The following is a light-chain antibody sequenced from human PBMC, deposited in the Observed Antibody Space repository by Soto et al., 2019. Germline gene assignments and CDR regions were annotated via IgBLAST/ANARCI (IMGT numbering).Light chain of an antibody. CDR2: GAS. CDR3: QQRSNWPPWT. Sequence: EIVLTQSPATLSLSPGERATLSCRASQTVSSSLAWYQQKPGQAPRLLIYGASSRATGIPDRFSGSGSGTDFTLTISSLEPEDFAVYYCQQRSNWPPWTFGQGTKVDIK. CDR1: QTVSSS. V-gene: IGKV3-11*01. J-gene: IGKJ1*01.